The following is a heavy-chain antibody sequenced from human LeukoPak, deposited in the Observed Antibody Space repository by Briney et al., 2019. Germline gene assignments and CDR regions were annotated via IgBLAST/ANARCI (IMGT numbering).Heavy chain of an antibody. Sequence: PSETLSLTCIVPGGRISSRNYYWGWIRQPPGKGLEWIGSIYYSGSNYYNPSLKSRVTISVDTSKNQFSLKLSSVTAADTAVYYCARLDGIAVAGYFDYWGPGTLVTVSS. D-gene: IGHD6-19*01. CDR2: IYYSGSN. V-gene: IGHV4-39*01. J-gene: IGHJ4*02. CDR1: GGRISSRNYY. CDR3: ARLDGIAVAGYFDY.